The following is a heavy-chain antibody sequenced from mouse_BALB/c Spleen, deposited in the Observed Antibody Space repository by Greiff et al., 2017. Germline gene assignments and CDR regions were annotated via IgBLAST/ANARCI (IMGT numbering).Heavy chain of an antibody. D-gene: IGHD1-1*01. CDR3: ASYYGSEWFAY. V-gene: IGHV14-3*02. CDR1: GFNIKDTY. J-gene: IGHJ3*01. CDR2: IDPANGNT. Sequence: EVQLQQSGAELVKPGASVKLSCTASGFNIKDTYMHWVKQRPEQGLEWIGRIDPANGNTKYDPKFQGKATITADTSSNTAYLQLSSLTSEDTAVYYCASYYGSEWFAYWGQGTLVTVSA.